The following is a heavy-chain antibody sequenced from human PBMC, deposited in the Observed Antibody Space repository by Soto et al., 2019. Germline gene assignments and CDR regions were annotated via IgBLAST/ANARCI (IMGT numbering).Heavy chain of an antibody. CDR1: GYTFTSYG. Sequence: QGQLVQSGAEVKKPGASVKVSCKASGYTFTSYGISWVRQAPGQGLEWMGWISGYNVDTNYAQKLQGRDTMTTDTSTATAYMELRRLRSDDTAVYYCARDGIMGATTGPWGQGTLVTVSS. CDR2: ISGYNVDT. J-gene: IGHJ5*02. V-gene: IGHV1-18*01. CDR3: ARDGIMGATTGP. D-gene: IGHD1-26*01.